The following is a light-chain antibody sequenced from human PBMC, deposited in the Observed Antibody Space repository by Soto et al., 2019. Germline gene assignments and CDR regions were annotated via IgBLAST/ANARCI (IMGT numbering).Light chain of an antibody. CDR2: EVS. CDR1: SSDIGVYDY. V-gene: IGLV2-14*01. CDR3: SSYRSSNTWV. J-gene: IGLJ3*02. Sequence: QSALTQPASVSGSPGQSITVSCTGTSSDIGVYDYISWYQQHPGKAPKVLIYEVSNRPSGVSNRFSGSKSGNTASLTISGLQAEDDARYYCSSYRSSNTWVFGGGTKLTVL.